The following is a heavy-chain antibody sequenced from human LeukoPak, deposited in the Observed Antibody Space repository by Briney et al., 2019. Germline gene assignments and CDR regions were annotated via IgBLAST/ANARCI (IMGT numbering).Heavy chain of an antibody. CDR1: GFTFSSYE. CDR2: ISSSSSTI. CDR3: ARVLHKRNYDSSTYYGY. Sequence: PGGSLRLSCAASGFTFSSYEMNWVRQAPGKGLEWVSYISSSSSTIYYADSVKGRFTISRDNAKNSLYLQMSGLRAEDTAVYYCARVLHKRNYDSSTYYGYWGQGTLVTVSS. V-gene: IGHV3-48*03. J-gene: IGHJ4*02. D-gene: IGHD3-22*01.